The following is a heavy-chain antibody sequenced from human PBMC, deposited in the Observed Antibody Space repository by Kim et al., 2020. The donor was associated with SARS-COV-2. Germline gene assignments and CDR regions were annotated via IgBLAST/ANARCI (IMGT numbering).Heavy chain of an antibody. Sequence: SETLSLTCAVYGGSFSGYYWSWIRQPPGKGLEWIGEINHSGSTNYNPSLKSRVTISVDTSKNQFSLKLSSVTAADTAVYYCARLIAVAGGGFDYWGQGTLVTVSS. CDR2: INHSGST. V-gene: IGHV4-34*01. J-gene: IGHJ4*02. CDR1: GGSFSGYY. D-gene: IGHD6-19*01. CDR3: ARLIAVAGGGFDY.